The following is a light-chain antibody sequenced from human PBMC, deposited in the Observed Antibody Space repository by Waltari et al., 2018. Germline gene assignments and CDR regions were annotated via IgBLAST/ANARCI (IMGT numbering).Light chain of an antibody. J-gene: IGLJ1*01. V-gene: IGLV1-47*01. CDR2: RND. CDR1: DSNLGSNY. CDR3: ASWDDSHYV. Sequence: QSVLTQPPSASGTPGQRVSIPCSGSDSNLGSNYLYWYQQLPGTAPKLLIYRNDQRPSGVPDRFSGSKYGTTAFLAISELRSEDEAVYYCASWDDSHYVFGGGTKVTVL.